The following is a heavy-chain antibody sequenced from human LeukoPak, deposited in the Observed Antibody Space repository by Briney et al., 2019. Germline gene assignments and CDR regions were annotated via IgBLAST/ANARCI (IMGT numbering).Heavy chain of an antibody. V-gene: IGHV3-48*02. CDR3: ARASFQRWLQLGGD. CDR1: EFTFSSYS. D-gene: IGHD5-24*01. Sequence: GGSLRLSCAASEFTFSSYSMNWVRQAPGKGLEWVSYITNSGNSKSYADSVKGRFTISRDNVQNSLYLQMNSLRDEDTAVYYCARASFQRWLQLGGDWGQGTLVTVSS. J-gene: IGHJ4*02. CDR2: ITNSGNSK.